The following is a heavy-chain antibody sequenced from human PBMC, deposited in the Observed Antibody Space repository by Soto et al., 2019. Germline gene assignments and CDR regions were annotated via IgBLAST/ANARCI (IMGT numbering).Heavy chain of an antibody. CDR2: VQPNSGGT. CDR3: ARAGMGTSPPFDF. Sequence: ASVKVSCKASGYAFTVFYMHWVRQAPGQGLEWMGWVQPNSGGTDYAQRFQGRVTMTWDTSIRTAYMEARRPGSDDSAVYCCARAGMGTSPPFDFWGQGTLVTVSS. D-gene: IGHD7-27*01. CDR1: GYAFTVFY. V-gene: IGHV1-2*02. J-gene: IGHJ4*02.